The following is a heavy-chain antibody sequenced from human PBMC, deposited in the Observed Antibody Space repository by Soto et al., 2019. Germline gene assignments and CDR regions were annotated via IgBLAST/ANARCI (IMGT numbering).Heavy chain of an antibody. J-gene: IGHJ4*02. Sequence: SETLSLTCTVSGGSISSYYWSWIRQPPGKGLEWIGYIYYSGSTNYNPSLKSRVTISVDTSKNQFSLKLSSVTAADTAVYYCARENYGGRKYYFDYWGQGTLVTVSS. CDR2: IYYSGST. CDR1: GGSISSYY. D-gene: IGHD4-17*01. CDR3: ARENYGGRKYYFDY. V-gene: IGHV4-59*01.